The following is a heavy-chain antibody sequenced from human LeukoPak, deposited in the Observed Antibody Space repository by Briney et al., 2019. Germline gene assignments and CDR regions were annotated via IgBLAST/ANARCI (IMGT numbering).Heavy chain of an antibody. CDR2: ISTYSGNT. CDR3: ARGGSRVVTYSNFDY. CDR1: GYTFTSYA. Sequence: ASVKVSCKASGYTFTSYAISWVRQAPGQGLEWMGWISTYSGNTNYAQKLQGRITMTTETSTSTAYMELRSLRSDDTAVYYCARGGSRVVTYSNFDYWGQGTLVTVSS. V-gene: IGHV1-18*04. D-gene: IGHD2-21*02. J-gene: IGHJ4*02.